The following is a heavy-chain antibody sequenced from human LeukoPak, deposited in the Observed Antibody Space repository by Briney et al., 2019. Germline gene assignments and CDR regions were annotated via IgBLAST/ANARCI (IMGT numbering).Heavy chain of an antibody. CDR2: ISAYNGNT. D-gene: IGHD6-19*01. CDR3: ARSPKRYSSGWYSDY. Sequence: ASVKVSCKASGYTFTSHGISWVRQAPGQGLEWMGWISAYNGNTNYAQKLQGRVTMTTDTSTSTAYMELRSLRSDDTAVYYCARSPKRYSSGWYSDYWGQGTLVTVSS. CDR1: GYTFTSHG. J-gene: IGHJ4*02. V-gene: IGHV1-18*04.